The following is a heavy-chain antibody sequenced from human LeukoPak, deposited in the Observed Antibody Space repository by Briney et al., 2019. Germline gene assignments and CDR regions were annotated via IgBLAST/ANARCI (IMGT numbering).Heavy chain of an antibody. D-gene: IGHD1-1*01. CDR3: ARARGDNWTPYYYYYMDV. CDR2: IIPIFGTA. V-gene: IGHV1-69*05. Sequence: SVKVSCKASGGTFSSYAISWVRQAPGEGVEWMGGIIPIFGTANYAQKFQGRVTITTDESTSTAYMELSSLRSEDTAVYYCARARGDNWTPYYYYYMDVWGKGTTVTVSS. J-gene: IGHJ6*03. CDR1: GGTFSSYA.